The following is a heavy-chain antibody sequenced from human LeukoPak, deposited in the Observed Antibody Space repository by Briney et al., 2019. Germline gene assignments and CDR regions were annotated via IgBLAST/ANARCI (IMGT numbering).Heavy chain of an antibody. CDR3: ARHCNSTSCYGPTDFDY. Sequence: KPSETLSLTCAVSGYSISSGYYWGWIRQPPGKGLEWIGSIYHSGSTYYNPSLKSRVTISVDTSKNQFSLKLSSVTAADTAVYYCARHCNSTSCYGPTDFDYWGQGTLVTVSS. CDR1: GYSISSGYY. V-gene: IGHV4-38-2*01. J-gene: IGHJ4*02. CDR2: IYHSGST. D-gene: IGHD2-2*01.